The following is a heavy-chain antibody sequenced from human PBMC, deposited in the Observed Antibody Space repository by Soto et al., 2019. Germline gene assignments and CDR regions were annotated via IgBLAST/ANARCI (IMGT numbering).Heavy chain of an antibody. J-gene: IGHJ5*02. Sequence: GSVTVSCKASGYTLTDHGISWVRQAPGQRLEWMGWINPYNANTRYGEKVQGRVTMTTDTSSTVYMELNGLTSDDTAVYYFARNWTSPSCVSSSCPPGGWFDPWGQGHLVTVYS. D-gene: IGHD2-15*01. CDR1: GYTLTDHG. CDR3: ARNWTSPSCVSSSCPPGGWFDP. V-gene: IGHV1-18*04. CDR2: INPYNANT.